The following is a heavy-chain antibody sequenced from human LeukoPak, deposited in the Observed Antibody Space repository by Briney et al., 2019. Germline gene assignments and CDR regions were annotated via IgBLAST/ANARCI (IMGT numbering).Heavy chain of an antibody. CDR2: ISSSSSTI. D-gene: IGHD2-15*01. V-gene: IGHV3-48*02. J-gene: IGHJ4*02. CDR3: ARARASGRSGFDY. CDR1: GLTVSSYS. Sequence: GGSLGLSCVASGLTVSSYSMTWVRRAPGKGLEWVSYISSSSSTIYYADSVKGRFTISRDNAKNSLDLQMNSLRDEDTAVYYCARARASGRSGFDYWGQGTLVTVSS.